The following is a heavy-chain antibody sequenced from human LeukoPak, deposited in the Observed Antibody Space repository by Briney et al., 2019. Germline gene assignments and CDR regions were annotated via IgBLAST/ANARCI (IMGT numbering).Heavy chain of an antibody. CDR1: GGTFSSYA. J-gene: IGHJ4*02. CDR2: IIPILGIA. Sequence: SVKVSCKASGGTFSSYAISWVRQAPGQGLEWMGRIIPILGIANYAQKFQGRVTITADKSTSTAYVELSSLRSEDTAVYYCARGGPNRSGWTLDYWGPGTLVTVSS. CDR3: ARGGPNRSGWTLDY. D-gene: IGHD6-19*01. V-gene: IGHV1-69*04.